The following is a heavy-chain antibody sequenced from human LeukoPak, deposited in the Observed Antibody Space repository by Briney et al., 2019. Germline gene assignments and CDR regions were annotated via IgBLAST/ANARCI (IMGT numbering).Heavy chain of an antibody. J-gene: IGHJ6*03. CDR1: GGSFSGYY. CDR2: IYTSGST. D-gene: IGHD4-17*01. V-gene: IGHV4-4*07. CDR3: ARESGYGDYFGYYYYMDV. Sequence: SETLSLTCAVYGGSFSGYYWSWIRQPAGKGLEWIGRIYTSGSTNYNPSLKSRVTISVDTSKNQFSLKLSSVTAADTAVYYCARESGYGDYFGYYYYMDVWGKGTTVTISS.